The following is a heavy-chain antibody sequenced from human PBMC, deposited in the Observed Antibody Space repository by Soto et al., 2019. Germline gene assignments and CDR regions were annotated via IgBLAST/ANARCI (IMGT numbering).Heavy chain of an antibody. D-gene: IGHD3-10*01. J-gene: IGHJ3*02. CDR2: IYYSGST. CDR3: ARVWGGAFDI. Sequence: TSETLSLTCTVSGGSISSYYWSWIRQPPGKGLEWIGYIYYSGSTNYNPSLKSRVTISVDTSKNQFSLKLSSVTAADTAVCYCARVWGGAFDIWGQGTMVTVS. CDR1: GGSISSYY. V-gene: IGHV4-59*01.